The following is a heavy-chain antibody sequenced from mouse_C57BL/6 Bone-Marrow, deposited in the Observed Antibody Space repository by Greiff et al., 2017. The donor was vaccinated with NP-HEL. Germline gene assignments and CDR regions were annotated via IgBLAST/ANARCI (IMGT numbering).Heavy chain of an antibody. J-gene: IGHJ4*01. CDR2: ISNGGGST. V-gene: IGHV5-12*01. D-gene: IGHD2-5*01. CDR1: GFTFSDYY. Sequence: EVQRVESGGGLVQPGGSLKLSCAASGFTFSDYYMYWVRQTPEKRLEWVAYISNGGGSTYYPDTVKGRFTISRDNAKNTLYLQMSRLKSEDTAMYYCARGGGYSNYYAMDYWGQGTSVTVSS. CDR3: ARGGGYSNYYAMDY.